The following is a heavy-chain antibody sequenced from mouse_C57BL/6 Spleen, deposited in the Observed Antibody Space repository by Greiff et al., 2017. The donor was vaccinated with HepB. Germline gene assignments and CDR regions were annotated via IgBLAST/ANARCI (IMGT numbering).Heavy chain of an antibody. CDR3: ARDSSGAWFAY. V-gene: IGHV5-17*01. CDR2: ISSGSSTI. Sequence: EVKLVESGGGLVKPGGSLKLSCAASGFTFSDYGMHWVRQAPEKGLEWVAYISSGSSTIYYADTVKGRFTISRDNATNTLFLQMTSLRSEDTAMYYCARDSSGAWFAYWGQGTLVTVSA. CDR1: GFTFSDYG. D-gene: IGHD3-2*02. J-gene: IGHJ3*01.